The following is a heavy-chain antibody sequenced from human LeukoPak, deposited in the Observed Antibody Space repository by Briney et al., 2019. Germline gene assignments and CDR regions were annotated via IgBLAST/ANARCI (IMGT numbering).Heavy chain of an antibody. J-gene: IGHJ3*02. V-gene: IGHV1-8*01. CDR1: GYTFTSYD. Sequence: ASVKVSCKASGYTFTSYDINWVRQATGQGLEWMGWMNPNSGNTGYAQKFQGRVTMTRNTSISTAYMELSSLRSEDTAVYYCARDTPGCSSTSCYVSGDDAFDIWGQGTMVTVSS. D-gene: IGHD2-2*01. CDR3: ARDTPGCSSTSCYVSGDDAFDI. CDR2: MNPNSGNT.